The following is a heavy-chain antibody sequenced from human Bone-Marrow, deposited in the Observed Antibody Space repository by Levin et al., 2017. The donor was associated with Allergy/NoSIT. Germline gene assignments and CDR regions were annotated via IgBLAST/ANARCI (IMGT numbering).Heavy chain of an antibody. CDR1: GFNFNMYG. V-gene: IGHV1-18*01. Sequence: PPASVKVSCKTSGFNFNMYGFVWVRQAPGQGLEWMGWISGYNGKTDYEQKLQGRVSMTTDTSTSTAYMELRGLTSDDTAMYYCARVFYADSSGYYYPWGQGTLVTVSS. D-gene: IGHD3-22*01. CDR3: ARVFYADSSGYYYP. J-gene: IGHJ5*02. CDR2: ISGYNGKT.